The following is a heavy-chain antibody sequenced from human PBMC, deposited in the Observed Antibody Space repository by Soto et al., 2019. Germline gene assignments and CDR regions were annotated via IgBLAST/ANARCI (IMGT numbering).Heavy chain of an antibody. D-gene: IGHD3-3*01. V-gene: IGHV4-31*03. CDR1: GGSVNNNAYS. Sequence: SETLSLTCTVSGGSVNNNAYSWTWIRQHPGKGPECIGHISSSGRASYSPSLKSRVTMSVDTSKNQFSLRLSSVTAADTAIYYCATRITVFGLLIPPFDPWGQGTQVTVSS. CDR2: ISSSGRA. CDR3: ATRITVFGLLIPPFDP. J-gene: IGHJ5*02.